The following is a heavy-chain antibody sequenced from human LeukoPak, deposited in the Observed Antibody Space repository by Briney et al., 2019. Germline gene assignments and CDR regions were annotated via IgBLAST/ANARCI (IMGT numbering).Heavy chain of an antibody. D-gene: IGHD2-21*02. V-gene: IGHV3-11*01. CDR2: ISSSSSTL. CDR3: VRDVTGWPNWFDS. CDR1: GFTFSDYY. J-gene: IGHJ5*01. Sequence: PGGSLRLSCAASGFTFSDYYMSWIRQAPGKGLEWVSYISSSSSTLSYADSVKGRFTISRDNAKNSLFLQMNRLRAEDTAVYYCVRDVTGWPNWFDSWGQGTLVTVSS.